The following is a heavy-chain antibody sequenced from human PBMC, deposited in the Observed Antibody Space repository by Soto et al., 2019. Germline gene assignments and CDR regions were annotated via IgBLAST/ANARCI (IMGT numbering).Heavy chain of an antibody. CDR1: GFTFSSYA. J-gene: IGHJ6*03. CDR2: ISGNGGST. D-gene: IGHD2-2*01. V-gene: IGHV3-23*01. CDR3: AKGGDIVVVPADPYYYMDV. Sequence: PGGSLRLSCAASGFTFSSYAMSWVRQAPGKGLEWVSAISGNGGSTYYADSVKGRFTISRDNSKNTLYLQMNSLRAEDTAVYYRAKGGDIVVVPADPYYYMDVWGEGTTVTVSS.